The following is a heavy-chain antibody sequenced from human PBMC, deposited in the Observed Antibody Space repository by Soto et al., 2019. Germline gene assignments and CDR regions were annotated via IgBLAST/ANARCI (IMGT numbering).Heavy chain of an antibody. V-gene: IGHV3-11*01. CDR3: AREGITLPSPGWFDP. CDR2: ISSSGSTI. CDR1: GFTFGDYY. Sequence: GGSLRLSCAASGFTFGDYYMSWIRQAPGKGLEWVSYISSSGSTIYYADSVKGRFTISRDNAKNSLYLQMNSLRAEDTAVYYCAREGITLPSPGWFDPWGQGTLVTGSS. D-gene: IGHD3-16*01. J-gene: IGHJ5*02.